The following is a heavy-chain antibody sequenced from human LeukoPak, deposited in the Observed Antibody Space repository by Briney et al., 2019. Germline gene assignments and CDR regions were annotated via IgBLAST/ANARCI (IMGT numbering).Heavy chain of an antibody. CDR1: GGSISSYY. J-gene: IGHJ3*01. D-gene: IGHD3-16*01. CDR2: IYHSGST. Sequence: SETLSLTCTVSGGSISSYYWGWIRQPPGKGLEWIGYIYHSGSTNYNPSLKSRVTISIDTSKNQFSLKLGSVTAADTAVYYCALRRPFGAFDLWGRGTRVTVSS. CDR3: ALRRPFGAFDL. V-gene: IGHV4-59*08.